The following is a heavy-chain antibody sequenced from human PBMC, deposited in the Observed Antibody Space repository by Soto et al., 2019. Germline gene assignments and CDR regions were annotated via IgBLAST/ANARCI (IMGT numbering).Heavy chain of an antibody. CDR1: GGSISSYY. D-gene: IGHD3-9*01. V-gene: IGHV4-59*01. CDR3: VRSVATGRYFDWLLSYDP. Sequence: PSETLSLTCTVSGGSISSYYWSWIRQPPGKGLEWIGYIYYSGSTNYNPSLKSRVTISVDMSKNHFSLKLSSVTAADTAVYYCVRSVATGRYFDWLLSYDPWGQGTLVTVSS. J-gene: IGHJ5*02. CDR2: IYYSGST.